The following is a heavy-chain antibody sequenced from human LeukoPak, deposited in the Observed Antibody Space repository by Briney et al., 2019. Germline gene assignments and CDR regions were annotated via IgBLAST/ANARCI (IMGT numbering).Heavy chain of an antibody. CDR3: ATVGAYYYDSSGYL. CDR1: GYTLTELS. Sequence: GASVKVSCKVSGYTLTELSMHWVRQAPGKGLEWMGGFDPEDGETIYAQKFQGRVTMTEDTSTDTAYMELSGLRSEDTAVYYCATVGAYYYDSSGYLWGQGTLVTVSS. CDR2: FDPEDGET. J-gene: IGHJ5*02. V-gene: IGHV1-24*01. D-gene: IGHD3-22*01.